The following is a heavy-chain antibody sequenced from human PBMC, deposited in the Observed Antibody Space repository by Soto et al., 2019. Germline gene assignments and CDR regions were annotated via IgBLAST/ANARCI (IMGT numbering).Heavy chain of an antibody. J-gene: IGHJ4*02. V-gene: IGHV4-39*01. Sequence: SETLSLTCTVSGGSITSSSYYWGWIRQPPGKGLEWIGNIYYSGSTYYNPSLKSRVTISVDTSKNQFSLRLSSVTAADTAVYYCMLGSGWKDFDYWGQGTLVTVSS. CDR2: IYYSGST. D-gene: IGHD3-22*01. CDR1: GGSITSSSYY. CDR3: MLGSGWKDFDY.